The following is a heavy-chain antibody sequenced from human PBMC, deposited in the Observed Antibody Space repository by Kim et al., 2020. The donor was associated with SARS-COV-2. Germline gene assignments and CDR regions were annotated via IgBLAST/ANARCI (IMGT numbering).Heavy chain of an antibody. CDR3: ARAVPLIAARPSFDY. Sequence: SETLSLTCAVYGGSFSGYYWSWIRQPPGKGLEWIGEINHSGSTNYNPSLKSRVTISVDTSKNQFSLKLSSVTAADTAVYYCARAVPLIAARPSFDYWGQGTLVTVSS. CDR1: GGSFSGYY. CDR2: INHSGST. D-gene: IGHD6-6*01. J-gene: IGHJ4*02. V-gene: IGHV4-34*01.